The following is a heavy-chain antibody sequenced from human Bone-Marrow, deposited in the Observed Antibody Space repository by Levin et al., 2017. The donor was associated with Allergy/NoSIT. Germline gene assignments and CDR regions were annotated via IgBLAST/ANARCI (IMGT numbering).Heavy chain of an antibody. D-gene: IGHD6-19*01. CDR1: GGTFSSYA. Sequence: ASVKVSCKASGGTFSSYAISWVRQAPGQGLEWMGGIIPIFGTANYAQKFQGRVTITADESTSTAYMELSSLRSEDTAVYYCARGRDPWLATGHWFDPWGQGTLVTVSS. J-gene: IGHJ5*02. CDR2: IIPIFGTA. CDR3: ARGRDPWLATGHWFDP. V-gene: IGHV1-69*13.